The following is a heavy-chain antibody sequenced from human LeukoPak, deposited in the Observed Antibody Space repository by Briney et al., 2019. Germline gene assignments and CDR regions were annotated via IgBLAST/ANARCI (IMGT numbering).Heavy chain of an antibody. CDR1: GYTFTSYG. J-gene: IGHJ4*02. Sequence: ASVKVSCKASGYTFTSYGISWVRQAPGQGLEWMGWISAYNGNTNYAQKLQGRVTMTTDASTSTAYMELRSLRSDDTAVYYCARVRGMVGGGYFDYWGQGTLVTVSS. CDR2: ISAYNGNT. D-gene: IGHD4-23*01. V-gene: IGHV1-18*01. CDR3: ARVRGMVGGGYFDY.